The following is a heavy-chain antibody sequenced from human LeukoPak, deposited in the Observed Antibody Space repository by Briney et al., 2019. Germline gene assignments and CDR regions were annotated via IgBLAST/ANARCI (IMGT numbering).Heavy chain of an antibody. CDR3: ARHPPYGSRSWGAYYFDY. Sequence: SETLSLTYAVYGGSFSGYYWSWIRQPPGKGLEWIGEINHSGSTNYNPSLKSRVTISVDTSKNQFSLKVSSVTAADTAVYYCARHPPYGSRSWGAYYFDYWGQGTLVTVSS. CDR1: GGSFSGYY. V-gene: IGHV4-34*01. CDR2: INHSGST. J-gene: IGHJ4*02. D-gene: IGHD3-10*01.